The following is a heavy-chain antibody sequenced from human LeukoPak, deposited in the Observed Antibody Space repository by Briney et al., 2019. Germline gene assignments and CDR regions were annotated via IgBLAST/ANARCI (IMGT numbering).Heavy chain of an antibody. J-gene: IGHJ4*02. CDR2: IRQDGSEK. CDR1: GFTFSSYW. Sequence: GGSLRLSCAASGFTFSSYWMSWVRQAPGKGLEWVANIRQDGSEKYYVDSVRGRFTISRDNAKNSLYLQMNSLRAEDTAVYYCARDDCSSSNCLTYWGQGTLVTVSS. CDR3: ARDDCSSSNCLTY. V-gene: IGHV3-7*01. D-gene: IGHD2-2*01.